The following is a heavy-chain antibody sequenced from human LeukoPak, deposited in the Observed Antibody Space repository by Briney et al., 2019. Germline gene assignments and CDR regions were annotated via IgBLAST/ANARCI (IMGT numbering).Heavy chain of an antibody. D-gene: IGHD5-18*01. J-gene: IGHJ4*02. CDR2: IYPGDSDT. CDR1: EYSFTNYW. Sequence: GESLKISCKGSEYSFTNYWIAWVRQMPGKGLEWMGIIYPGDSDTRYSPSFQGQVTISADKSISTAYLQWNSLKASDPAMYYCARRHKRGAYSYGVDYWGQGTLVTVSS. CDR3: ARRHKRGAYSYGVDY. V-gene: IGHV5-51*01.